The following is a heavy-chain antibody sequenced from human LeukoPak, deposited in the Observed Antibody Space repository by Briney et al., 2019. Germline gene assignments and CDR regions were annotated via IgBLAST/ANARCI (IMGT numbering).Heavy chain of an antibody. CDR1: GGSISSSSYY. V-gene: IGHV4-39*01. CDR3: ARGFRGVRLDY. J-gene: IGHJ4*02. Sequence: SEILSLTCTVSGGSISSSSYYWGWIRQPPGKGLEWIGSIYYSGSTYYNPSLKSRVTISVDTSKNQFSLKLSSVTAADTAVYYCARGFRGVRLDYWGQGTLVTVSS. D-gene: IGHD3-10*01. CDR2: IYYSGST.